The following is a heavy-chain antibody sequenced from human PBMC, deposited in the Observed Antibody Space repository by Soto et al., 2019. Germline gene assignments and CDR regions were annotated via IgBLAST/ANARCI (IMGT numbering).Heavy chain of an antibody. CDR1: GDCISSYY. D-gene: IGHD6-19*01. CDR3: ARHASHSGWYGDAFDI. V-gene: IGHV4-59*08. Sequence: QVQLQESGPGLVKPSETLSLTCTVSGDCISSYYWSWIRQPPGKGLEWIGYIYYSGSTNYNPSLKSRVTISVAMSKNQFSLKLSSVTAADTAVYYRARHASHSGWYGDAFDIWGQGTMVTVSS. J-gene: IGHJ3*02. CDR2: IYYSGST.